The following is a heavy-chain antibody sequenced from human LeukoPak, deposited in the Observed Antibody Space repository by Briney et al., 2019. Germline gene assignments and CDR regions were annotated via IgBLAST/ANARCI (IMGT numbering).Heavy chain of an antibody. J-gene: IGHJ3*02. CDR2: IYHSGST. V-gene: IGHV4-38-2*02. Sequence: PSETLSLTCTVSGYSISSGYYWGWIRQPPGKGLEWIGSIYHSGSTYYNPSLKSRVTISVDTSKNQFSLKLSSVTAADTAVYYCARGIADAFDIWGQGTMVTVSS. CDR3: ARGIADAFDI. CDR1: GYSISSGYY.